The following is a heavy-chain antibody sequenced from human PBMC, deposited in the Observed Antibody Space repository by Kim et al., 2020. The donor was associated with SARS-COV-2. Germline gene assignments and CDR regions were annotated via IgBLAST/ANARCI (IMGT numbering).Heavy chain of an antibody. V-gene: IGHV3-30*04. CDR2: ISYDGSNK. CDR3: ASLHRGGYDGEDY. J-gene: IGHJ4*02. D-gene: IGHD5-12*01. CDR1: GFTFSSYA. Sequence: GGSLRLSCAASGFTFSSYAMHWVRQAPGKGLEWVAVISYDGSNKYYADSVKGRFTISRDTSKNTLYLQMNSLRVDDTAVYYCASLHRGGYDGEDYWVQGTMVTVSS.